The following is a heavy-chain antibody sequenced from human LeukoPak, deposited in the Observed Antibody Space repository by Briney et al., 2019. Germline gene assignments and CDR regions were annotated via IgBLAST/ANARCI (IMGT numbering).Heavy chain of an antibody. CDR3: AKGSYYYDTSGYFDS. CDR2: TKGNGGST. V-gene: IGHV3-23*01. CDR1: GFNFSDYY. J-gene: IGHJ4*01. D-gene: IGHD3-22*01. Sequence: GGSLRLSCVASGFNFSDYYMDWIRQSPGKGLEWVASTKGNGGSTNYTDSVKDRFTISRDNSKNTVYLQMHSLRADDTAVYYCAKGSYYYDTSGYFDSWGHGALVTVSS.